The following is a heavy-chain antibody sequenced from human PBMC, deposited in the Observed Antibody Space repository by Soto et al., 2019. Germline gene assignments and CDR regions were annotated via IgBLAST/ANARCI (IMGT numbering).Heavy chain of an antibody. CDR1: GFSFSNHG. D-gene: IGHD2-15*01. J-gene: IGHJ6*02. Sequence: GGSLRLSCAASGFSFSNHGMQWVRQAPGKGLEWVAVISYDGNVKYYADSVKGRFTISRDNAKNSLYLQMNSLRAEDTAVYYCARESGGTHYGMDVWGQGTTVTVSS. CDR2: ISYDGNVK. CDR3: ARESGGTHYGMDV. V-gene: IGHV3-30*03.